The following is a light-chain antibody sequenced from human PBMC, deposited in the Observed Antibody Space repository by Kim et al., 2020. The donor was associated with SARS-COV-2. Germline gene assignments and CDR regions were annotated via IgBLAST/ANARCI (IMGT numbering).Light chain of an antibody. J-gene: IGLJ2*01. CDR1: ISNIGTNP. V-gene: IGLV1-44*01. CDR3: AVWDDSLNAVV. CDR2: YDN. Sequence: QSVLTQPPSASGTPGQRVTISCSGGISNIGTNPVNWYQQLPGTVPKLLMSYDNQRPSGVPDRFSGSKSGSSASLAISGLQSEDDADYYCAVWDDSLNAVVFGGGTKVTVL.